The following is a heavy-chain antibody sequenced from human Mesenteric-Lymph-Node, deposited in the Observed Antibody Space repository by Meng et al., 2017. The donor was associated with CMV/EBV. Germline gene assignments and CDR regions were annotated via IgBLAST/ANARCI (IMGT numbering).Heavy chain of an antibody. CDR1: GFTFSDYY. Sequence: GESLKISCAASGFTFSDYYMSWIRQAPGKGLEWVSYISSSGTTIYYADSVKGRFTISRDNAKNSLYLQMNSLRAEDTAVYYCTTGPNSSGWYEISPFDYWGQGTPVTVSS. D-gene: IGHD6-19*01. CDR2: ISSSGTTI. V-gene: IGHV3-11*01. J-gene: IGHJ4*02. CDR3: TTGPNSSGWYEISPFDY.